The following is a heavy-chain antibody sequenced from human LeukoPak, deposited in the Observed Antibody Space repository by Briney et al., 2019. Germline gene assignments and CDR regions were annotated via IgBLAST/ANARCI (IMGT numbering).Heavy chain of an antibody. CDR3: ARDGGTIMITFGGVIGAFDI. J-gene: IGHJ3*02. D-gene: IGHD3-16*01. CDR2: ISYDGSNK. CDR1: GFTFSSYA. V-gene: IGHV3-30*04. Sequence: GRSLRLSCAASGFTFSSYAMHWVRQAPGKGLERVAVISYDGSNKYYADSVKGRFTISRDNSKNTLYLQMNSLRAENTAVYYCARDGGTIMITFGGVIGAFDIWGQGTMVTVSS.